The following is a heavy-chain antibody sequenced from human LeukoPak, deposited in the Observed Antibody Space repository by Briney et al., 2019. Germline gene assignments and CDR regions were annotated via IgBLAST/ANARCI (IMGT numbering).Heavy chain of an antibody. CDR2: INDSGST. V-gene: IGHV4-34*01. J-gene: IGHJ3*02. CDR3: ARRAAAAAFDI. D-gene: IGHD6-13*01. Sequence: PSETLSLTCAVYGGSFSGYYWSWIRQPPGKGLEWIGEINDSGSTNYNPSLKSRVTISVDTSKNQFSLKLSSVTAADTAVYYCARRAAAAAFDIWGQGTMVTVSS. CDR1: GGSFSGYY.